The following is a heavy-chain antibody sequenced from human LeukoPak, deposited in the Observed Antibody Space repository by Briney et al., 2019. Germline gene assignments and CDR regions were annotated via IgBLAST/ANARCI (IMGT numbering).Heavy chain of an antibody. J-gene: IGHJ4*02. D-gene: IGHD6-19*01. CDR2: ISYDGSNK. CDR3: AKDGYSSFPYYFDY. V-gene: IGHV3-30*18. Sequence: PGGSLRVSCAASGFTFSSYGMHWVRQAPGKGLEWVAVISYDGSNKYYADSVKGRFTISRDNSKNTLYLQMNSLRAEDTAVYYCAKDGYSSFPYYFDYWGQGTLVTVSS. CDR1: GFTFSSYG.